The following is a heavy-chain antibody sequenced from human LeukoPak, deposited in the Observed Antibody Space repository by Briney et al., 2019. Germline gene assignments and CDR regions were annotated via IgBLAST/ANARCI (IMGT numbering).Heavy chain of an antibody. D-gene: IGHD3-3*01. CDR1: GGSISSGSYY. Sequence: SQTLSLTCTVSGGSISSGSYYWSWIRPPAGKGLEWIGRIYTSGSTNYNPSLKSRVTISVDTSKNQFSLKLSSVTAADTAVYYCARDFLTGTVFGVVHNWFDPWGQGTLVTVSS. J-gene: IGHJ5*02. V-gene: IGHV4-61*02. CDR2: IYTSGST. CDR3: ARDFLTGTVFGVVHNWFDP.